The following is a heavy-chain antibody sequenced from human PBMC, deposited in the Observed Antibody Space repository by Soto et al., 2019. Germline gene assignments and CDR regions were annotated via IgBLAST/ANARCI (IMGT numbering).Heavy chain of an antibody. Sequence: SETLSLTCAVSGGSINSRYWWSWVRQSPGKGLEWIGEIYHSGSTNYNPSLKSRVTISVDKSKNQFSLNLSSVTAADTAVYYCARDQNGSGSYYNGDYWGQGTLVTVSS. CDR1: GGSINSRYW. J-gene: IGHJ4*02. V-gene: IGHV4-4*02. CDR2: IYHSGST. CDR3: ARDQNGSGSYYNGDY. D-gene: IGHD3-10*01.